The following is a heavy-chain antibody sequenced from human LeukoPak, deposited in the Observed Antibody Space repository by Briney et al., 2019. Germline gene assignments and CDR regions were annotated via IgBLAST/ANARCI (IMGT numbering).Heavy chain of an antibody. J-gene: IGHJ4*02. CDR1: GFTFSRYA. Sequence: GGSLRLSCAASGFTFSRYAMYWVRQAPGKGLEWVSAISGSGDNTYYADSVKGRFTISRDNSKNTLYLQMNSLRAEDTAVYYCAKGSYGSGSYLSYYFDYWGQGTLVTVSS. V-gene: IGHV3-23*01. CDR2: ISGSGDNT. D-gene: IGHD3-10*01. CDR3: AKGSYGSGSYLSYYFDY.